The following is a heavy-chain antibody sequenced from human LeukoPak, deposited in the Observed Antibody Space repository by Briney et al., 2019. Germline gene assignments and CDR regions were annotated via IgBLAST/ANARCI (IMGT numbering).Heavy chain of an antibody. CDR3: ARGLHGIDY. J-gene: IGHJ4*02. CDR2: FYYSGGT. D-gene: IGHD5-24*01. CDR1: GASISDYY. V-gene: IGHV4-31*03. Sequence: PSETLSLTCTVSGASISDYYWSWIRQHPGKGLEWIGYFYYSGGTYYNPSLKSRVTISVDTSKDQFSLKLSSVTAADTAVYYCARGLHGIDYWGQGTLVSVSS.